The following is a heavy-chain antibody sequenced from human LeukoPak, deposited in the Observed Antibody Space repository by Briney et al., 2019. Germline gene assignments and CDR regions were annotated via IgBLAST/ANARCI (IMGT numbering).Heavy chain of an antibody. CDR1: GGTFSSYA. CDR3: AGEWERGLDY. D-gene: IGHD1-1*01. J-gene: IGHJ4*02. Sequence: SVKVSCKASGGTFSSYAISWVRQAPGQGLEWMGRIIPILGIANYAQKFQGRVTITADKSTSTAYMELSSLRPEDTAVYYCAGEWERGLDYWGQGTLVTVSS. V-gene: IGHV1-69*04. CDR2: IIPILGIA.